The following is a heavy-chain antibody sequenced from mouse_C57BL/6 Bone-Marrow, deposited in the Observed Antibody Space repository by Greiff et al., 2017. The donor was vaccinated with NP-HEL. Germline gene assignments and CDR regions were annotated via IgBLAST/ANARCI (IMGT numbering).Heavy chain of an antibody. CDR1: GFTFSDYY. D-gene: IGHD1-1*01. V-gene: IGHV5-16*01. Sequence: EVKLMESEGGLVQPGSSMKLSCTASGFTFSDYYMAWVRQVPEKGLEWVANINYDGSSTYYLDSLKSRFIISRDNAKNILYLQMSSLKSEDTATYYCARGSYYGSSYDAMDYWGQGTSVTVSS. J-gene: IGHJ4*01. CDR3: ARGSYYGSSYDAMDY. CDR2: INYDGSST.